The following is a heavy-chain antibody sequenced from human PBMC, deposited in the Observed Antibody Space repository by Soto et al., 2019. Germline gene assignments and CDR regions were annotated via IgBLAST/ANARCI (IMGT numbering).Heavy chain of an antibody. J-gene: IGHJ6*04. V-gene: IGHV3-66*01. CDR2: IYSGGST. D-gene: IGHD5-12*01. CDR1: GFTVSSNY. CDR3: ARDLFSGYDGPYSYYYYGMDV. Sequence: GGSLILSCAASGFTVSSNYMSWVRQAPGKGLEWVSVIYSGGSTYYADSVKGRFTISRDNSKNTLYLQMNSLRAEDTAVYYCARDLFSGYDGPYSYYYYGMDVWGKGTTVPVSS.